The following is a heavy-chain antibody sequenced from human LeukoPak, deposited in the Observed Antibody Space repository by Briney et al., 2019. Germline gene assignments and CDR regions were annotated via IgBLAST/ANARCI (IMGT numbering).Heavy chain of an antibody. CDR1: GFTFSSYW. J-gene: IGHJ4*02. V-gene: IGHV3-74*01. D-gene: IGHD6-6*01. CDR3: ARDRSNSYHDY. Sequence: GGSLRLSCAASGFTFSSYWMHWVRQAPGKGLVWVSRINSDGSSTSYADSVKGRFTISRDNAKNMLYLQMNSLRAEDTAVYYCARDRSNSYHDYWGQGTLVTVSS. CDR2: INSDGSST.